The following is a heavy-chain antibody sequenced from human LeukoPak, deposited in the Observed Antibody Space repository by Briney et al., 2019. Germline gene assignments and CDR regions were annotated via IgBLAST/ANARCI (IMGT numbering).Heavy chain of an antibody. D-gene: IGHD2-15*01. CDR3: VKSPCSGGSCEFDY. CDR2: ISSNGDST. V-gene: IGHV3-64D*06. Sequence: GGSLRLSYSASGFTFSSYAMHWVRQAPRKGLEYVSSISSNGDSTYYADSVKGRFIISRDNSKNTVYLQMSSLSAEDTAVYFCVKSPCSGGSCEFDYWGQGTLVTVSS. CDR1: GFTFSSYA. J-gene: IGHJ4*02.